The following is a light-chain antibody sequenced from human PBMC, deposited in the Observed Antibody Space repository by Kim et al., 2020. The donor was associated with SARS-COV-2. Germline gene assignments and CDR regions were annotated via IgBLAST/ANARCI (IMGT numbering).Light chain of an antibody. V-gene: IGKV3-20*01. Sequence: PSETATLSGRAMQSVSSSYLAWYQQKPGQAPRLLIYGAASRATGIPDRFSGSGSGTDFTLTISRLEPEDVAVYYCQQYGSSPPVTFGQGTRLEIK. CDR3: QQYGSSPPVT. CDR2: GAA. J-gene: IGKJ5*01. CDR1: QSVSSSY.